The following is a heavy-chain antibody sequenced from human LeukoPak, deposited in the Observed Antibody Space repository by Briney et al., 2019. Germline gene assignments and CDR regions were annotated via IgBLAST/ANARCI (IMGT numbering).Heavy chain of an antibody. CDR1: GGSISSYY. Sequence: DPSETLSLTCTVSGGSISSYYWSWIRQPPGKGLEWIGYIYYSGGTNYNPSLKSRVTISVDTSKNQFSLKLSSVTAADTAVYYCARDRHLGQLTPFDIWGQGTMVTVSS. J-gene: IGHJ3*02. D-gene: IGHD5-18*01. CDR3: ARDRHLGQLTPFDI. CDR2: IYYSGGT. V-gene: IGHV4-59*01.